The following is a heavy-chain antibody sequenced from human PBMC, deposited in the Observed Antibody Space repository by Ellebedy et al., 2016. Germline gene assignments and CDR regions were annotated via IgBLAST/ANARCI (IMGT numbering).Heavy chain of an antibody. D-gene: IGHD5-12*01. V-gene: IGHV3-23*01. J-gene: IGHJ4*02. Sequence: GGSLRLSXAASGFTFSSYAMSWVRQAPGKGLEWVSAISGSGGSTYYADSVKGRFTISRDNSKNTLYLQMNSLRAEDTAVYYCAKGADWDIVATIGFDYWGQGTLVTVSS. CDR3: AKGADWDIVATIGFDY. CDR2: ISGSGGST. CDR1: GFTFSSYA.